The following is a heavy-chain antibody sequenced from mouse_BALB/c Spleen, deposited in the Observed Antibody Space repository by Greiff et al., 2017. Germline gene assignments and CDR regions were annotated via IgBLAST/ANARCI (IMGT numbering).Heavy chain of an antibody. D-gene: IGHD2-2*01. Sequence: EVQGVESGGGLVQPGGSRKLSCAASGFTFSSFGMHWVRQAPEKGLEWVAYISSGSSTIYYADTVKGRFTISRDNPKNTLFLQMTSLRSEDTAMYYCARSDYGYEFAYWGQGTLVTVSA. J-gene: IGHJ3*01. V-gene: IGHV5-17*02. CDR1: GFTFSSFG. CDR2: ISSGSSTI. CDR3: ARSDYGYEFAY.